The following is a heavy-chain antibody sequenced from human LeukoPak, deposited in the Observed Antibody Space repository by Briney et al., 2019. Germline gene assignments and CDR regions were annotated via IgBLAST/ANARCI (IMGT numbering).Heavy chain of an antibody. CDR2: VNPNSGHT. D-gene: IGHD2-15*01. CDR3: ARGDTGSSCSGGSCAYFDF. J-gene: IGHJ4*02. Sequence: GASVKLSCKASGYTFTSYDTNWVRQATGQGLEWMGWVNPNSGHTCFAQKFQGRVSMTTNTSVSTAYMEVRSLKSEDTAVYYCARGDTGSSCSGGSCAYFDFWGQGTLVSVSS. V-gene: IGHV1-8*01. CDR1: GYTFTSYD.